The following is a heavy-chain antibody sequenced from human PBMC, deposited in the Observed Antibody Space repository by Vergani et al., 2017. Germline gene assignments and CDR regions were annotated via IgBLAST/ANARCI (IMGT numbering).Heavy chain of an antibody. CDR1: GYSFTSYW. J-gene: IGHJ4*02. CDR2: IYPGDSDT. Sequence: EVQLVQSGAEVKKPGESLKISCKGSGYSFTSYWIGWVRQLPGKGLEWMGIIYPGDSDTRYSPSCQGQVTISADNSSSTAYLPWSSLNASDTAMYYCARQSHYVPGVDTAYVDYWGQGTLVTVSS. CDR3: ARQSHYVPGVDTAYVDY. V-gene: IGHV5-51*01. D-gene: IGHD5-18*01.